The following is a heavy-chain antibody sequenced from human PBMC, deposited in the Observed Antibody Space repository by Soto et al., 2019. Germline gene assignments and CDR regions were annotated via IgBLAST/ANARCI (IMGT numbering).Heavy chain of an antibody. CDR2: ISGSGAAT. J-gene: IGHJ5*02. CDR3: AIVSGPYTSGRYDH. V-gene: IGHV3-23*01. Sequence: EVQLLESGGGLVQPAGSLRLSCAASGFTFSSYAMTWARQAPGKGLEWVSSISGSGAATYYTDSVRGRFTISRGISKSTLYLQMNSLSTEDTALYYCAIVSGPYTSGRYDHWGQGTLVSVPS. D-gene: IGHD6-19*01. CDR1: GFTFSSYA.